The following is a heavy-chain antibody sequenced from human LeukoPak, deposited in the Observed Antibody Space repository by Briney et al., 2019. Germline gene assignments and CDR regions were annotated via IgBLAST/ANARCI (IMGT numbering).Heavy chain of an antibody. V-gene: IGHV4-30-2*01. CDR2: IYHSGST. J-gene: IGHJ2*01. Sequence: SETLSLTCAVSGGSISSGGYSWSWIRQPPGKGLEWIGYIYHSGSTYYNPSLKSRVTISVDRSKNQFSLKLSSVTAADTAVYYCATLRGYFDLWGRGTLVTVSS. CDR1: GGSISSGGYS. CDR3: ATLRGYFDL. D-gene: IGHD4-17*01.